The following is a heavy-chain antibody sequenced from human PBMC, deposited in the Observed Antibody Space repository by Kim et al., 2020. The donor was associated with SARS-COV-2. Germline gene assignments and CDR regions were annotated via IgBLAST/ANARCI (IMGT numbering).Heavy chain of an antibody. CDR3: AKEAGSHDGFDV. Sequence: SVKVSCKASGDTLSTYTINWVRQAPGQGLEWVGNVIPILSTPNYAQRFQGRVTITADELTSTGYLELSSLTYEDTAVYYCAKEAGSHDGFDVWGQGTMV. CDR1: GDTLSTYT. CDR2: VIPILSTP. V-gene: IGHV1-69*08. J-gene: IGHJ3*01. D-gene: IGHD3-10*01.